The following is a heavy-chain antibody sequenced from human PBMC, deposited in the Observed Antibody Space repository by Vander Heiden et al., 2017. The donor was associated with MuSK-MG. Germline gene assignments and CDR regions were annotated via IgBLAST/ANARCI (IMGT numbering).Heavy chain of an antibody. Sequence: VQPGGSLKLSCAASGFTFSGSAMLCVRPASGKGLEWVGRIRSKSNSYATAYAASVKGRFTISRDDSKNTAYLQMNSLKTEDTAVYYCTRLSIAAAGTFLETYYYYYMDVWGKGTTVTVAS. D-gene: IGHD6-13*01. CDR1: GFTFSGSA. V-gene: IGHV3-73*01. CDR3: TRLSIAAAGTFLETYYYYYMDV. J-gene: IGHJ6*03. CDR2: IRSKSNSYAT.